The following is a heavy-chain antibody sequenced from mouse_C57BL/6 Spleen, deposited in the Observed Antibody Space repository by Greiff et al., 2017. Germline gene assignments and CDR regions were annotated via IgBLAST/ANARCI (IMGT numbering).Heavy chain of an antibody. CDR3: ARLNDYDERGAFDY. D-gene: IGHD2-4*01. V-gene: IGHV1-39*01. J-gene: IGHJ2*01. CDR2: INPNYGTT. Sequence: VQLQQSGPELVKPGASVKISCKASGYSFTDYNMNWVKQSNGKSLEWIGVINPNYGTTSYNQKFKGKATLTVDQSSRTAYMQLNSLTSEASAVYYCARLNDYDERGAFDYWGQGTTLTVSS. CDR1: GYSFTDYN.